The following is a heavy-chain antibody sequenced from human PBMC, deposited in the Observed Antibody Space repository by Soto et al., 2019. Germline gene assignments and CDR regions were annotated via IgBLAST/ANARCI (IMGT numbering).Heavy chain of an antibody. D-gene: IGHD1-26*01. CDR2: IIPIFGTA. CDR3: ASHSGSSPEGRYYYGMDV. J-gene: IGHJ6*02. CDR1: GGTFSSYA. Sequence: QVQLVQSGAEVKKPGSSVKVSCKASGGTFSSYAISWVRQAPGQGLEWMGGIIPIFGTADYAQKFQGRVTITAXETTRTXXMELSSLRSEDTAVYYCASHSGSSPEGRYYYGMDVWGQGTTVTVSS. V-gene: IGHV1-69*12.